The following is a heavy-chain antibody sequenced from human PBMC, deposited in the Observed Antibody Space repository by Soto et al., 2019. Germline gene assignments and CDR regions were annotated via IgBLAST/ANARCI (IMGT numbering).Heavy chain of an antibody. D-gene: IGHD2-2*01. CDR3: ARARSFDPIVLVPAAHYGMDV. CDR1: GFTFSDYY. Sequence: LRLSCAASGFTFSDYYMSWIRQAPGKGLEWVPYISSSGSTIYYADSVKGRFTISRDNAKNSLYLQMNSLRAEDTAVYYCARARSFDPIVLVPAAHYGMDVWGQGTTVTVS. V-gene: IGHV3-11*01. J-gene: IGHJ6*02. CDR2: ISSSGSTI.